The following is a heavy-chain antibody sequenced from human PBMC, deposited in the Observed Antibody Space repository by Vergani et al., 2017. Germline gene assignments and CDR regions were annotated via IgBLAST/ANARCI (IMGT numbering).Heavy chain of an antibody. Sequence: EVQLVESGGGLVQPGGSLRLSCAASGFTFSSYWMSWVRQAPGKGLEWVANIKQDGSEKYYVDSVKGRFTISRDNAKNSLYLQMNSLRAEDTAVYYCASWGYGDYVHYYYVMDVWGQGTTVTVSS. CDR3: ASWGYGDYVHYYYVMDV. CDR1: GFTFSSYW. V-gene: IGHV3-7*01. CDR2: IKQDGSEK. J-gene: IGHJ6*02. D-gene: IGHD4-17*01.